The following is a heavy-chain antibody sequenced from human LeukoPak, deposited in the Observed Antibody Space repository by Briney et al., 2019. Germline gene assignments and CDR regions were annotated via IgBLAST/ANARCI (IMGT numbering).Heavy chain of an antibody. CDR3: ARAPPITRGPFDP. CDR2: INPNSGGT. V-gene: IGHV1-2*02. J-gene: IGHJ5*02. CDR1: GYTFTGYY. Sequence: ASVKVSCKASGYTFTGYYMHGVRQAPGQGLDWMGWINPNSGGTIYAQKFQGRVTMTRDTSISTVYMELSRLRSDDTAVYYCARAPPITRGPFDPWGQGTLVTVSS. D-gene: IGHD3-10*01.